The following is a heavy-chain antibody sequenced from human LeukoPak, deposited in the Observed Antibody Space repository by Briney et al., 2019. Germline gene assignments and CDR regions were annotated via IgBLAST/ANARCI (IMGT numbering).Heavy chain of an antibody. Sequence: GGSLRLSCAASGFTFDDYTMHWVRQAPGKGLEWVPLISWDGGSTYYADSVKGRFTISRDNSKNSLYLQMNSLRTEDTALYYCAKDRAARGRGNYFYMDVWGKGTTVTVSS. D-gene: IGHD2/OR15-2a*01. CDR3: AKDRAARGRGNYFYMDV. CDR1: GFTFDDYT. CDR2: ISWDGGST. V-gene: IGHV3-43*01. J-gene: IGHJ6*03.